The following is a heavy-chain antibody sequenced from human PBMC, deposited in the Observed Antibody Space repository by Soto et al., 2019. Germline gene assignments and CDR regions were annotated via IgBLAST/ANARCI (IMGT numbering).Heavy chain of an antibody. Sequence: PGGSLRLACATSGFTVSSYIMTGARQAPGKGLEWVSSISSSSSYIYYGDSVRGRFTISRDNAKNSLSLQMNSLSAEDTAVYYCARDVGYCSGGSCYALYAFDIWGQGTMVTVSS. D-gene: IGHD2-15*01. CDR1: GFTVSSYI. V-gene: IGHV3-21*01. CDR3: ARDVGYCSGGSCYALYAFDI. J-gene: IGHJ3*02. CDR2: ISSSSSYI.